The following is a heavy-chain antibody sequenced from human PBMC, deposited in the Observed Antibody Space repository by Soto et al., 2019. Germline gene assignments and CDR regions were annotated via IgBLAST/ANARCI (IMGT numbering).Heavy chain of an antibody. J-gene: IGHJ6*02. D-gene: IGHD3-10*01. CDR3: ARQHSGSRSSKPYFYYHGMDV. Sequence: PGESLKISCKGSGYSFTSYWIGWVRQMPGKGLEWMGIIYPGDSDTRYSLSFQGQVTISADKSISTAYLQWSSLKASDTAIYYCARQHSGSRSSKPYFYYHGMDVWGQGTTVTVSS. CDR2: IYPGDSDT. V-gene: IGHV5-51*01. CDR1: GYSFTSYW.